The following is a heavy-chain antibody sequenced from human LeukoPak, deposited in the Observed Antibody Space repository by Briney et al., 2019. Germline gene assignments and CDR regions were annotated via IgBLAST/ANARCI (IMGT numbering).Heavy chain of an antibody. CDR3: ARGQIDLLRNYFDS. CDR1: GFIVSHKY. D-gene: IGHD3-22*01. Sequence: GGSLRLSCAASGFIVSHKYMAWVRQAPGKGLEWLSIIYAGGNSVSADCVKGRFIISRDNSRNTVHLQMNSLRDDDTAVYYCARGQIDLLRNYFDSWGPGTLVAVSS. V-gene: IGHV3-66*01. CDR2: IYAGGNS. J-gene: IGHJ4*02.